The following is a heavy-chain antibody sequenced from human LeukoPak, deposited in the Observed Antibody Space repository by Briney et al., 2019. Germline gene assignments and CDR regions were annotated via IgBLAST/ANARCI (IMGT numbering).Heavy chain of an antibody. D-gene: IGHD3-22*01. V-gene: IGHV3-23*01. CDR2: ISGSGGST. J-gene: IGHJ4*02. CDR1: GFTFSSYA. CDR3: AKGGFSSEYYYDSGGYYFDY. Sequence: GGSLRLSCAASGFTFSSYAMSWVRQAPGKGLEWVSAISGSGGSTYYADSVKGRFTISRDNSKNTLYLQMNSLRAEDTAVYYCAKGGFSSEYYYDSGGYYFDYWGQGTLVTVSS.